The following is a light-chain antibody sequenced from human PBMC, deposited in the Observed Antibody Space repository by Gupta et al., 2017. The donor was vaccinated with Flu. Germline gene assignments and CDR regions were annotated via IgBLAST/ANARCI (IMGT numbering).Light chain of an antibody. V-gene: IGLV3-19*01. J-gene: IGLJ2*01. CDR3: NSRDSSGNHLV. Sequence: SSELTQDPAVSVALGQPVRITCQGDSLSSYYASWYQQKPGQAPVLVIYGKNNRPSVIPVRFSGSSSGNTASLTITGAQAEDEADYYCNSRDSSGNHLVFGGGTKLTVL. CDR2: GKN. CDR1: SLSSYY.